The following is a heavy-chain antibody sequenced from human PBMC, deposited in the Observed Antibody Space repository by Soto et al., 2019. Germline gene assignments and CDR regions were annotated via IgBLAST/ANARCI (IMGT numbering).Heavy chain of an antibody. D-gene: IGHD4-17*01. J-gene: IGHJ3*02. V-gene: IGHV4-59*01. CDR2: IHNSGNT. Sequence: GPGLVKPSETLSLTCTVPSGSIRTSYWTWIRQFPGKRLEWIAHIHNSGNTNSNPSLKSRVTISMDTSKNQISLRLTSVTAADTAMYYCARLQYTVDTPIDMWGQGTMVTVSS. CDR1: SGSIRTSY. CDR3: ARLQYTVDTPIDM.